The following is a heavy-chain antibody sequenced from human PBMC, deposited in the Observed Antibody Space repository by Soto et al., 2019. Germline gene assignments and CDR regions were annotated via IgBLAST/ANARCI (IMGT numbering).Heavy chain of an antibody. V-gene: IGHV3-23*01. CDR3: AKEIAVAGVHQMDV. CDR2: ISGSGGST. J-gene: IGHJ6*04. CDR1: GFTFSSYA. D-gene: IGHD6-19*01. Sequence: GGSLRLSCAASGFTFSSYAMSWVRQAPGKGLEWVSGISGSGGSTYYADSVKGRFTISRDNSKNTLYVQMNSLRAEDTAVYYCAKEIAVAGVHQMDVWGKGTTVTVSS.